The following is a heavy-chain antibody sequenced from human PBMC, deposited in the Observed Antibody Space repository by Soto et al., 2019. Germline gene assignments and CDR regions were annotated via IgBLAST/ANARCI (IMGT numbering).Heavy chain of an antibody. Sequence: GGSLRLSCAASGFTFSSYAMSWVRQAPGKGLEWVSAMSGSGGSTYYADSVKGRFTISRDNSKNTLYLQMNSLRAEDTAVYYCAKDRLPYYDFWSGYFAYWGQGTLVTVSS. CDR1: GFTFSSYA. D-gene: IGHD3-3*01. CDR3: AKDRLPYYDFWSGYFAY. J-gene: IGHJ4*02. CDR2: MSGSGGST. V-gene: IGHV3-23*01.